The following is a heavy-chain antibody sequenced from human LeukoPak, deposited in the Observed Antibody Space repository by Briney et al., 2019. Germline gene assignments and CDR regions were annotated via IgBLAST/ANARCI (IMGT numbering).Heavy chain of an antibody. CDR3: ARVCSSTSCYFSSCADWFDP. D-gene: IGHD2-2*01. CDR1: GFTFSDYY. J-gene: IGHJ5*02. V-gene: IGHV3-11*04. Sequence: GGSLRLSCAASGFTFSDYYMSWIRQAPGKGLEWVSYISSSGSTIYYADSVKGRFTISRDNAKNSLYLQMNSLRAEDTAVYYCARVCSSTSCYFSSCADWFDPWGQGTLVTVSS. CDR2: ISSSGSTI.